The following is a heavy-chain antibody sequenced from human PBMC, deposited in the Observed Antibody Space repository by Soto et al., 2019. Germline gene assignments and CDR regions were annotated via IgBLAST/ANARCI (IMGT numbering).Heavy chain of an antibody. CDR1: GFTFSSYW. J-gene: IGHJ3*02. Sequence: GGSLRLSCAASGFTFSSYWMSWVRQAPGKGLEWVANIKQDGSEKYYVDSVKGRFTISRDNAKNSLYLQMNSLRAEDTAVYYCARERSSSSSRGAFDIWGQGTMVTVSS. CDR3: ARERSSSSSRGAFDI. V-gene: IGHV3-7*01. CDR2: IKQDGSEK. D-gene: IGHD6-6*01.